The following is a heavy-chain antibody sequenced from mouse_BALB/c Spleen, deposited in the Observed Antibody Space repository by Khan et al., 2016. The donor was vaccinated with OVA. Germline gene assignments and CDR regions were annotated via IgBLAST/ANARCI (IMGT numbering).Heavy chain of an antibody. J-gene: IGHJ3*01. CDR1: GYSITSGYY. CDR2: IRYDGSN. CDR3: ARGGSSGPAWFAY. V-gene: IGHV3-6*02. D-gene: IGHD3-1*01. Sequence: EVQLQESGPGLVKPSQSLSLTCSVTGYSITSGYYWNWIRQFPGNKLEWLGYIRYDGSNNYNPSLKNRISITRDTSKNQFIRKLKSVTTEDTATYDCARGGSSGPAWFAYWGQGTLVTVSA.